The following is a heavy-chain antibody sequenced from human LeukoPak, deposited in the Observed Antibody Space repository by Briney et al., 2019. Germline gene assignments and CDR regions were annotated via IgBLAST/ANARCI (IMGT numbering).Heavy chain of an antibody. CDR3: ARSSGHSYGDFDY. J-gene: IGHJ4*02. V-gene: IGHV4-59*01. D-gene: IGHD5-18*01. Sequence: PSETLSLTCSVSGVSLTSNSWSWIRQPPGEGLEWLWYTQPSGATSYNPSLKSRSTMSLDTSNNQFSLKLSSVTAADTAVYYCARSSGHSYGDFDYWGQGNLVTVSS. CDR1: GVSLTSNS. CDR2: TQPSGAT.